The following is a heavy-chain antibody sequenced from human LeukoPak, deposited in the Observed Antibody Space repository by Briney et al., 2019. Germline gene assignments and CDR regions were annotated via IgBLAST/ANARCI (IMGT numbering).Heavy chain of an antibody. CDR3: ARNLGRWDAFDI. J-gene: IGHJ3*02. CDR1: GYTFTTHG. V-gene: IGHV1-18*01. CDR2: ISANNGNT. D-gene: IGHD3-16*01. Sequence: ASVKVSCKASGYTFTTHGISWVRQAPGQGLEWMGWISANNGNTHFAQTLQGRVTMTTDTSTSTAYMELRSLRSDDTAVYYCARNLGRWDAFDIWGQGTMVTVSS.